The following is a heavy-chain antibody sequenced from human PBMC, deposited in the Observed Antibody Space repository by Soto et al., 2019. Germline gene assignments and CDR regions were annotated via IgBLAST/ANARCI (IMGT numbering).Heavy chain of an antibody. CDR3: AKSRTPKYYYGSGSSTARNYYYGMDV. D-gene: IGHD3-10*01. V-gene: IGHV3-23*01. J-gene: IGHJ6*02. CDR1: GFTFSSYA. Sequence: GSLRLSCAASGFTFSSYAMSWVRQAPGKGLEWVSAISGSGGSTYYADSVKGRFTISRDNSKNTLYLQMNSLRAEDTAVYYCAKSRTPKYYYGSGSSTARNYYYGMDVWGQGTTVTVSS. CDR2: ISGSGGST.